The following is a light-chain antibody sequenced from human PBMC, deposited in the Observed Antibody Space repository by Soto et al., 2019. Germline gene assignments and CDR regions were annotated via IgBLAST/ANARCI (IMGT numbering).Light chain of an antibody. V-gene: IGLV1-40*01. CDR1: YSNIGAGYE. CDR3: QSYDSSLSGSGV. CDR2: GHN. J-gene: IGLJ3*02. Sequence: QAVVTQSPSVSGAPGQRVTISCTGSYSNIGAGYEVHWYQQIPGTAPKLLISGHNNRPSGVPDRFFGSKSGTSASLTIIGLQAEDEADYYCQSYDSSLSGSGVFGGGTKLTVL.